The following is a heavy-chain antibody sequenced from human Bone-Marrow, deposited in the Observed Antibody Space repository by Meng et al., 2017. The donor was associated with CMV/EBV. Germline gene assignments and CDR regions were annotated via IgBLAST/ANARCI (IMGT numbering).Heavy chain of an antibody. Sequence: SETLSLTCTVSGGSISSSSYYWGWIRQPPGKGLEWIGSIYYSGSTYYNPSLKSRVTISVDTSKNQFSLKLSSVTAADTAVYYCASSMVVTPHWYVDLWGRGTLVTVSS. CDR1: GGSISSSSYY. J-gene: IGHJ2*01. D-gene: IGHD4-23*01. V-gene: IGHV4-39*01. CDR2: IYYSGST. CDR3: ASSMVVTPHWYVDL.